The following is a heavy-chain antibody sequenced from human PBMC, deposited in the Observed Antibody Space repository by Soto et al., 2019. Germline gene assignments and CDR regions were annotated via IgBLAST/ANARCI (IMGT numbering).Heavy chain of an antibody. V-gene: IGHV1-2*02. CDR2: VDPNSGGT. D-gene: IGHD3-10*01. J-gene: IGHJ4*02. CDR1: GHTFTAYY. CDR3: ARENYGPLDY. Sequence: ASVKVSCKPSGHTFTAYYIHWVRQAPGQGLEWMGWVDPNSGGTRDAQNFQGRVTMTRDTSTSTVYMELNWLRSDDTALYYCARENYGPLDYWGQGTLVTVSS.